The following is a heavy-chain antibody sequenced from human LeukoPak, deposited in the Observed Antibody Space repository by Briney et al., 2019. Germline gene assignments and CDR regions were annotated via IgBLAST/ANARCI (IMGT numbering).Heavy chain of an antibody. CDR3: AREGTGSGSYNWFDP. CDR1: GGTFSSYA. CDR2: IIPIFGTA. D-gene: IGHD3-3*01. J-gene: IGHJ5*02. V-gene: IGHV1-69*13. Sequence: SVKVSCKASGGTFSSYAISWVRQAPGQGLEWMGGIIPIFGTANYAQKFQGRVTITADESASTAYMELSSLRSEDTAVYYCAREGTGSGSYNWFDPWGQGTLVTVSS.